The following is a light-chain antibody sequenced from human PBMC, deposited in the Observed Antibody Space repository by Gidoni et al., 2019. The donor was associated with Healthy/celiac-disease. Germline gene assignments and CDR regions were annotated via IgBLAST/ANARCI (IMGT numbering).Light chain of an antibody. CDR2: GAS. CDR3: QQYGSSSIFT. J-gene: IGKJ3*01. Sequence: EIVLPQSPGTLSLSPGERATLSCRASQSVSSSYLAWYQQKPGQAPRLLIYGASSRATGIPDRFSGSGSGTDFTLTISRLEPEDVAVYYCQQYGSSSIFTFGPGTKVDIK. V-gene: IGKV3-20*01. CDR1: QSVSSSY.